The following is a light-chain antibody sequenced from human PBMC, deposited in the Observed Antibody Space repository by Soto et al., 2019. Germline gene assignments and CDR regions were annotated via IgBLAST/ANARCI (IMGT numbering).Light chain of an antibody. CDR3: QQYTTSLRT. CDR2: GAS. Sequence: EIVLTQSPGTLSLSPGEGATLSCRASQNINNNYLAWYQQKPGQAPRLLIHGASSRATGIPDRFSGSGSGTDFTRTISRLEPEDFAVYYCQQYTTSLRTIGGGTKVEIK. J-gene: IGKJ4*01. CDR1: QNINNNY. V-gene: IGKV3-20*01.